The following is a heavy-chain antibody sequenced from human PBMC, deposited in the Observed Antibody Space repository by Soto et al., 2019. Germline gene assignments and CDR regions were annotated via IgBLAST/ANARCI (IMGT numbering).Heavy chain of an antibody. V-gene: IGHV3-48*01. CDR2: ISSSSSTI. J-gene: IGHJ6*03. CDR1: GFTFSSYS. D-gene: IGHD4-17*01. CDR3: ARDSNYGDYIYYYYYLDV. Sequence: GGSLRLSCAASGFTFSSYSMNWVRQAPGKGLEWVSYISSSSSTIYYADSVKGRLTISRDNAKNSVYLQMNSLRAEDTAVYYCARDSNYGDYIYYYYYLDVWGKGTTVTVSS.